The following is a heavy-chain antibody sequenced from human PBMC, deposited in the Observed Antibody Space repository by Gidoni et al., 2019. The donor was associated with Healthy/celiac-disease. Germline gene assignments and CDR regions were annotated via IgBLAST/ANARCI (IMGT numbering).Heavy chain of an antibody. CDR1: GFTFSSYA. J-gene: IGHJ4*02. D-gene: IGHD3-22*01. CDR2: IRGSGGST. V-gene: IGHV3-23*01. CDR3: AKNLHSSGQGYYFDY. Sequence: EVQLLESGGGLVQPGWSLRPSCAASGFTFSSYAMSWVRQAPGKGLEWVSAIRGSGGSTYYADSVKGRFTISRDNSKNTLYLQMNSLRAEDTAVYYCAKNLHSSGQGYYFDYWGQGTLVTVSS.